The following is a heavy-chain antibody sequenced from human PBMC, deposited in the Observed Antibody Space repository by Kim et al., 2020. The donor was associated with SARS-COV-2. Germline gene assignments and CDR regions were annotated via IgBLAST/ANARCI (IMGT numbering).Heavy chain of an antibody. CDR1: GYTFTSYG. D-gene: IGHD3-22*01. J-gene: IGHJ3*02. CDR2: ISAYNGNT. V-gene: IGHV1-18*01. CDR3: ARDESESYDSSGYSPGAFDI. Sequence: ASVKVSCKASGYTFTSYGISWVRQAPGQGLEWMGWISAYNGNTNYAQKLQGRVTMTTDTSTSTAYMELRSLRSDDTAVYYCARDESESYDSSGYSPGAFDIWGQGTMVTVSS.